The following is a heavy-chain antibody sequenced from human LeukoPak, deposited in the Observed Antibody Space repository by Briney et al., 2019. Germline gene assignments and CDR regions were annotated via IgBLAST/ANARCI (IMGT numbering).Heavy chain of an antibody. Sequence: GGSLRLSCAASGFTFSSYSMNWLRQAPGKGLEWVSCVSSSGTTMYHADSVKGRFTISRDNAKNSLYLQMNSLRAEDAAVYYCARRYCSSASCLFDYWGQGTLVTVSS. CDR2: VSSSGTTM. J-gene: IGHJ4*02. D-gene: IGHD2-2*01. V-gene: IGHV3-48*04. CDR3: ARRYCSSASCLFDY. CDR1: GFTFSSYS.